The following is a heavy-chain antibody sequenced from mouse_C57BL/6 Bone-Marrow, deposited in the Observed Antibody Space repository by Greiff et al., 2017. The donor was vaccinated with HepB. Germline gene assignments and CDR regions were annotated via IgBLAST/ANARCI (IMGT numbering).Heavy chain of an antibody. J-gene: IGHJ1*03. CDR2: IYPGDGDT. Sequence: QVQLQQSGPELVKPGASVKISCKASGYAFSRSWMNWVKQRPGKGLEWIGRIYPGDGDTNYNGKFKGKATLTAEKSSSTAYMQLSSLTSEDSAVYFCAREDGYYEYFDVWGTGTTVTVSS. CDR1: GYAFSRSW. V-gene: IGHV1-82*01. CDR3: AREDGYYEYFDV. D-gene: IGHD2-3*01.